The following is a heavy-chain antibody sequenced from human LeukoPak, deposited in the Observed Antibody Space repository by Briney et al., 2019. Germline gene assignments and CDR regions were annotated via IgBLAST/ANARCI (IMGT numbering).Heavy chain of an antibody. J-gene: IGHJ4*02. V-gene: IGHV1-69*04. D-gene: IGHD5-24*01. Sequence: SVKVSCKASGGTFSNYVISWVRQAPGQGLEWMGRIIPILGIANYAQKFQGRVTITADKSTSTAYMELSSLRSEDTAVYYCARAPRDGYRGGYYFDYWGQGTLVTVSS. CDR2: IIPILGIA. CDR3: ARAPRDGYRGGYYFDY. CDR1: GGTFSNYV.